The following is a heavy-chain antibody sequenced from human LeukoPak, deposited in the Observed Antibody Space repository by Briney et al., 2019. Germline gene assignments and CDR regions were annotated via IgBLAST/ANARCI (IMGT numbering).Heavy chain of an antibody. J-gene: IGHJ3*02. CDR3: ARGGDGYNGAFDI. V-gene: IGHV4-59*01. Sequence: SETLSLTCTVSSGSISSYYWNWIRQPPGKGLEWIGYIYYSGSTNYNPSLKSRVTISVDTSKNQFSLKLSSVTAADTAVYYCARGGDGYNGAFDIWGQGTMVTVSS. CDR2: IYYSGST. CDR1: SGSISSYY. D-gene: IGHD5-24*01.